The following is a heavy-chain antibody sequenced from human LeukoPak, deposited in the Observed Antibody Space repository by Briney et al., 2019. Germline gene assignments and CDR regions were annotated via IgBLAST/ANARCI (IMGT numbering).Heavy chain of an antibody. D-gene: IGHD2/OR15-2a*01. Sequence: GGSLRLSCAASGFTLSSYWIHWVRQAPGKGLVWVSRINSDGRRTTYADSVKGRFTISRDNSKNTLYLQMNSLRAEDTAVYFCASGPPGNTYYYYYYGMDVWGQGTTVTVSS. V-gene: IGHV3-74*01. J-gene: IGHJ6*02. CDR1: GFTLSSYW. CDR3: ASGPPGNTYYYYYYGMDV. CDR2: INSDGRRT.